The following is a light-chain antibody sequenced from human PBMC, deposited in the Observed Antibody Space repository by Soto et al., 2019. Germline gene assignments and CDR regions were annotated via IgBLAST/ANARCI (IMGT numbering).Light chain of an antibody. V-gene: IGKV1-39*01. CDR2: AAS. J-gene: IGKJ1*01. CDR3: QQSYSTPWT. Sequence: DIQMTQSPSSLSASVGDGVTITCRASQSISSYLNWYQQKPGKAPKLLIYAASSLQSGVPSRFSGSGSGTDFTLTISSLQPEDFETYYCQQSYSTPWTFGQGTKVDIK. CDR1: QSISSY.